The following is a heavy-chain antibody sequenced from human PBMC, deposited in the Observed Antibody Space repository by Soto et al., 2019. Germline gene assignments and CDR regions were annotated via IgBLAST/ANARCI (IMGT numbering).Heavy chain of an antibody. V-gene: IGHV3-23*01. Sequence: GGSLRLSCAASGFTFSSYAMIWVRQAPGKGLEWVSAISGSGGSTYYADSVKGRFTISRDNSKNTLYLQMNSLRAEDTAVYYCAKWGSYDYIWGSYRYFSVPDYWGQGTLVTVSS. J-gene: IGHJ4*02. CDR2: ISGSGGST. CDR1: GFTFSSYA. CDR3: AKWGSYDYIWGSYRYFSVPDY. D-gene: IGHD3-16*02.